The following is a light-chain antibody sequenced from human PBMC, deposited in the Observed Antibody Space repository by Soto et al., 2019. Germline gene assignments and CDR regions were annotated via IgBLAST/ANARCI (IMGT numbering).Light chain of an antibody. CDR1: QSVSSSY. CDR3: QQYGSSPFWT. J-gene: IGKJ1*01. Sequence: EIVLTQSPGTLSLSPGERATLSRRASQSVSSSYLAWYQQKPGQAPRLLIYGASSRATGIPDRFSGSGSGTDFTLTISRLEPEDFAVYYCQQYGSSPFWTFGQGTKVEIK. CDR2: GAS. V-gene: IGKV3-20*01.